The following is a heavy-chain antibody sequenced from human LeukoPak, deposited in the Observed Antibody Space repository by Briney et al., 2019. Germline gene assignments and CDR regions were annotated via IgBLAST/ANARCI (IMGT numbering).Heavy chain of an antibody. D-gene: IGHD5-18*01. CDR1: GASISKDY. J-gene: IGHJ4*02. CDR2: VIHSDFNKANGDIT. Sequence: SETLSLTCTVSGASISKDYRAWIRQPPGKGLEWVGYVIHSDFNKANGDITNYNPSLKSRVTISVDTSKNQFSLKLSSVTAADTAVYYCARHGRGYSYGPFDYWGQGTLVTVSS. V-gene: IGHV4-59*08. CDR3: ARHGRGYSYGPFDY.